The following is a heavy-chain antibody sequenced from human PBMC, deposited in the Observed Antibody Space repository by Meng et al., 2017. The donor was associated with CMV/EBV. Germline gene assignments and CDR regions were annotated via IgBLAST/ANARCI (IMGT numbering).Heavy chain of an antibody. V-gene: IGHV1-46*01. D-gene: IGHD3-10*01. CDR1: GYTFSNYY. CDR2: INPNGAST. CDR3: ARDRRRDYSIYYYYGMDV. J-gene: IGHJ6*02. Sequence: ASVKVSCKASGYTFSNYYIHLIRQAPGQGLEWMGIINPNGASTTYAQKFQGRVTMTSDTSTGTVFMELGSLRAEDTAVYYCARDRRRDYSIYYYYGMDVWGQGTTVTVSS.